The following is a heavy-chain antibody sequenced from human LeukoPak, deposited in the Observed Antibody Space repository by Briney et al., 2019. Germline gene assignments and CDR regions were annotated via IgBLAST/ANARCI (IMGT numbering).Heavy chain of an antibody. CDR1: GFTFDDYA. Sequence: PGGSLRLSCAASGFTFDDYAMHWVRQAPGKGLEWVSLIRGDDDSTYYADSLKGRFTISRDNAKNTLYLQVNSLRAEDTAVYYCAAYDSSGYSTKYFQHWGQGTLVTVSS. CDR3: AAYDSSGYSTKYFQH. V-gene: IGHV3-43*02. J-gene: IGHJ1*01. D-gene: IGHD3-22*01. CDR2: IRGDDDST.